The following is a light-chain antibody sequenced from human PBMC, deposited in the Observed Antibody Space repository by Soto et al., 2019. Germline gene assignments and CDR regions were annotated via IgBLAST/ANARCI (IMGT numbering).Light chain of an antibody. CDR3: QQNYITPLT. CDR1: RAITNH. V-gene: IGKV1-39*01. CDR2: AAS. Sequence: DVQLTQSPSPLSASVGDRVSISCRASRAITNHLNWYQQKPGKAPILLVYAASTLETGVPSRFSGSGSGTHFTRTIDNLQPEDVATYFCQQNYITPLTFGGGTKVEI. J-gene: IGKJ4*01.